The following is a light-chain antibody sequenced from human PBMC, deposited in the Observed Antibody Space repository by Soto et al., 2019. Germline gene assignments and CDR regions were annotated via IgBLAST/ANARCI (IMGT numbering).Light chain of an antibody. CDR1: TNDVGRFNL. V-gene: IGLV2-11*01. Sequence: QSALAQPRSVSGSPGQSVSISCTGTTNDVGRFNLVSWYQQLPGKAPRLIIHNVDHRPSGVPDRFSASKSGTTATLTISGLQAEDEADYHCCSYADNYILMFGGGTKLTVL. CDR3: CSYADNYILM. J-gene: IGLJ3*02. CDR2: NVD.